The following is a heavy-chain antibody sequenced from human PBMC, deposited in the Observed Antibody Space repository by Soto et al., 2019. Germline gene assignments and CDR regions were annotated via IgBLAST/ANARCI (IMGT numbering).Heavy chain of an antibody. CDR1: WFTFSNA. CDR2: ISGSGRST. V-gene: IGHV3-23*01. Sequence: GGSLRLSCASSWFTFSNAMSWVRQAPGKGLEWVSAISGSGRSTYYAPSVKGRFTISRDNSKNTLYLQMNSLRAEDTAVYYCAKSRRGIAVAGTGKIFDYWGQGTLVTVSS. D-gene: IGHD6-19*01. J-gene: IGHJ4*02. CDR3: AKSRRGIAVAGTGKIFDY.